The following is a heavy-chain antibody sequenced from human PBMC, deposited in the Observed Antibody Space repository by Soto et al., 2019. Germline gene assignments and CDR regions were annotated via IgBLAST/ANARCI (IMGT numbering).Heavy chain of an antibody. Sequence: QVQLQESGPGLVKPSQTLSLTCTVSGGSISSGGYYWSWIRQHPGKGLEWIGYIYYSGSTYYNPSLESGVTISVDTSKHQLSLKLSSVTAADTAVSYCAREGGIVGATAADYWGQGTLVTVSS. CDR1: GGSISSGGYY. CDR2: IYYSGST. V-gene: IGHV4-31*03. D-gene: IGHD1-26*01. J-gene: IGHJ4*02. CDR3: AREGGIVGATAADY.